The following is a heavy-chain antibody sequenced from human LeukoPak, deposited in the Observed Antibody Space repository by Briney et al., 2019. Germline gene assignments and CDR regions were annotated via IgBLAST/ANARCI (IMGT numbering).Heavy chain of an antibody. CDR2: INPSGGST. V-gene: IGHV1-46*01. Sequence: GASVKVSCKASGYTFTSYYMHWVRQAPGQGLEWMGIINPSGGSTSYAQKFQGRVTMTGDMSTSTVYMELSSLRSEDTAVYYCARDAVGIYSDPFFSWFDPWGQGTLVTVSS. CDR1: GYTFTSYY. CDR3: ARDAVGIYSDPFFSWFDP. D-gene: IGHD3-3*02. J-gene: IGHJ5*02.